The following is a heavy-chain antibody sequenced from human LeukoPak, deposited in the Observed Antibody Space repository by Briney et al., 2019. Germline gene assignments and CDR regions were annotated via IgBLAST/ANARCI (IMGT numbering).Heavy chain of an antibody. V-gene: IGHV3-72*01. D-gene: IGHD6-6*01. CDR3: AVSIDYHYGMDV. Sequence: GGSLRLSCSASGFTFRDHYMGWVRQAPGKGLEWVSRIRNKTKSYTADYAASVKGRSTISRDDSKNSLCLQMNSLKTEDTAVYYCAVSIDYHYGMDVWGRGTTVTVSS. CDR2: IRNKTKSYTA. J-gene: IGHJ6*02. CDR1: GFTFRDHY.